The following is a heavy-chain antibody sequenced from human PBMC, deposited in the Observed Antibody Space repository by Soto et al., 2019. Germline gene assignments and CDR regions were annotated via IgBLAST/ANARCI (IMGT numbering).Heavy chain of an antibody. CDR2: IYPGDSDT. Sequence: LKISCKGSGYSFTNYWIGWVRQMPGKGLEWMGIIYPGDSDTTYSPSFQGQVTISADKSSSTAYLQWSSLKASDTAMYYCASVNPNYYDSSGYRDYWGQGTLVTVSS. D-gene: IGHD3-22*01. CDR3: ASVNPNYYDSSGYRDY. V-gene: IGHV5-51*01. CDR1: GYSFTNYW. J-gene: IGHJ4*02.